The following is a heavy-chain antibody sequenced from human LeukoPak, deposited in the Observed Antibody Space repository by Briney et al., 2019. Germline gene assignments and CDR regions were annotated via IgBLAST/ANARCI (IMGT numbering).Heavy chain of an antibody. V-gene: IGHV3-30*02. CDR1: GFTFSSYG. CDR2: IRYDGSNK. J-gene: IGHJ4*02. D-gene: IGHD6-6*01. CDR3: AKGVYSSSSPHFDY. Sequence: GGSLRLSCAASGFTFSSYGMHWVRQAPGKGLEWVAFIRYDGSNKYYADSVKGRFTISGDNSKNTLYLQMNSLRAEDTAVYYCAKGVYSSSSPHFDYWGQGTLVTVSS.